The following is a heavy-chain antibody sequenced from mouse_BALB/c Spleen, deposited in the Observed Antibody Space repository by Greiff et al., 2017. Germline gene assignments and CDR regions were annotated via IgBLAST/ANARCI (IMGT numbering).Heavy chain of an antibody. D-gene: IGHD1-1*01. Sequence: QVQLKQPGAELVRPGASVKLSCKASGYTFTSYWINWVKQRPGQGLEWIGNIYPSDSYTNYNQKFKDKAILTVDKSSSTAYMQLSSLTSEDSAVYYCARGTTVVESLFDYWGQGTTLTVSS. CDR1: GYTFTSYW. CDR2: IYPSDSYT. CDR3: ARGTTVVESLFDY. J-gene: IGHJ2*01. V-gene: IGHV1-69*02.